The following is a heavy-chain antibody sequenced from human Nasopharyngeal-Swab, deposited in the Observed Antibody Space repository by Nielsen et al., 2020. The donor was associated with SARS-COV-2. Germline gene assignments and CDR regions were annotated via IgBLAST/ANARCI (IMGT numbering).Heavy chain of an antibody. D-gene: IGHD5-24*01. CDR2: INNDATTT. V-gene: IGHV3-74*01. CDR3: ARGLNGYNTFDY. J-gene: IGHJ4*02. Sequence: GGSLRLSCAASGFTFSSYWMHWVRQAPGKGLVWVSRINNDATTTSYADSVKGRFTISRDNAKNTLHLQMNSLRVEDTAVYYCARGLNGYNTFDYWGQGTLLTVSS. CDR1: GFTFSSYW.